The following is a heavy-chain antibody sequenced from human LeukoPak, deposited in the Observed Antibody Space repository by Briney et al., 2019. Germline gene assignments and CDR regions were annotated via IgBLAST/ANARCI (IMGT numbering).Heavy chain of an antibody. D-gene: IGHD5-18*01. CDR2: IYYSGST. CDR3: ARVGYSYGYEFDY. J-gene: IGHJ4*02. V-gene: IGHV4-39*07. Sequence: SETLSLTCTVSGGSISSSSYYWGWIRQPPGKGLEWIGSIYYSGSTYYNPSLKSRVTISVDTSKNQFSLKLSSVTAADTAVYYCARVGYSYGYEFDYWGQGTLVTVSS. CDR1: GGSISSSSYY.